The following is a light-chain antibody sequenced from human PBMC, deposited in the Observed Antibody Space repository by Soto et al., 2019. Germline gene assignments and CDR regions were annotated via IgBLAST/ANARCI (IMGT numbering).Light chain of an antibody. CDR3: AAWDDSLNGVV. Sequence: QSVLTQPPSASGTPGQRVTISSSGSSSNIGRNTVNWYQQLPGTAPKLLIYSNNQRPSGVPDRFSASKSGSSASLAISGLQSEDEADYYCAAWDDSLNGVVFGGGTKVTVL. V-gene: IGLV1-44*01. CDR1: SSNIGRNT. J-gene: IGLJ2*01. CDR2: SNN.